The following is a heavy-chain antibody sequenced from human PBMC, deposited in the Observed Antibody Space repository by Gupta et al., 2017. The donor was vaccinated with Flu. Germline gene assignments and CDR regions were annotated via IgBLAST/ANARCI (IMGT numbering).Heavy chain of an antibody. CDR2: ISNSGNTI. CDR1: GFTFSSYE. Sequence: EVQLVESGGGLVQPGGSLRLSCAASGFTFSSYEMNWVRQAPGKGLEWVSYISNSGNTIYYADSVKGRFTISRDNAKNSLYLQMNSLRAEDSAVYYCSRGYDYGLRYWVQGTLVTVSS. V-gene: IGHV3-48*03. CDR3: SRGYDYGLRY. D-gene: IGHD5-18*01. J-gene: IGHJ4*02.